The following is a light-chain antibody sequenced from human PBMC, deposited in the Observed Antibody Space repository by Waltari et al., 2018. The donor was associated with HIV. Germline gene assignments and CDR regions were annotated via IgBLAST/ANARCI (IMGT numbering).Light chain of an antibody. CDR1: SNIAAGYD. CDR3: QTYDNTVSDSVV. J-gene: IGLJ2*01. V-gene: IGLV1-40*03. CDR2: GAN. Sequence: QSALTQPPSVSGAPGQRVTIPCRGSSNIAAGYDVQWYQQLPGTAPRLLIYGANNRPSGVPDRFSGSKSGASASLVIDGLQADDEGDYYCQTYDNTVSDSVVFGGGTRVTVL.